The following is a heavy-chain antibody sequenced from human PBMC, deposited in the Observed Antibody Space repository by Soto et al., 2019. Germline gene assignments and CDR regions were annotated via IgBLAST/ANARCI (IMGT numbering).Heavy chain of an antibody. Sequence: ASVKVSCKASGYTFTSYDINWVRQATGQGLEWMGWMNPNSGNTGYAQKFQGRVTMTRNTSISTAYMELSSLRSEDTAVYYCARDRRSSGADAFDIWGQGTMVTV. CDR1: GYTFTSYD. D-gene: IGHD6-19*01. CDR2: MNPNSGNT. J-gene: IGHJ3*02. V-gene: IGHV1-8*01. CDR3: ARDRRSSGADAFDI.